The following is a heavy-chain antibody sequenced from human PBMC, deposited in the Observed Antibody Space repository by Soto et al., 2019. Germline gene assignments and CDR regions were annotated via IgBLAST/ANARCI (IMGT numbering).Heavy chain of an antibody. CDR2: INPATGAA. V-gene: IGHV1-2*02. Sequence: VQSGAVVKKPGASVTVSCSASGYPVTAYYMHWVRQAPGRGLEWMGGINPATGAAKYTQTFQGRVPLTRDTSTSKVFMELRGLTSEDTAGFYCARGGGVGVAGSAAFDMWGQGTLVTVSS. J-gene: IGHJ3*02. D-gene: IGHD3-3*01. CDR3: ARGGGVGVAGSAAFDM. CDR1: GYPVTAYY.